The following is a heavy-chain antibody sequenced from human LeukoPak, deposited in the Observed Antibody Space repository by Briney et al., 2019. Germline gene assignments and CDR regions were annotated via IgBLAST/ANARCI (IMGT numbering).Heavy chain of an antibody. V-gene: IGHV4-39*01. Sequence: SETLSLTCTVSGGSISGSSYFWGWIRQPPGKGLEWIGSIYYSGSTYYNPSLKSRVTISVDTSKNQFSLKLSSVTAADTAVYYCARGLWFGELSNPWGQGTLVTVSS. D-gene: IGHD3-10*01. J-gene: IGHJ5*02. CDR2: IYYSGST. CDR3: ARGLWFGELSNP. CDR1: GGSISGSSYF.